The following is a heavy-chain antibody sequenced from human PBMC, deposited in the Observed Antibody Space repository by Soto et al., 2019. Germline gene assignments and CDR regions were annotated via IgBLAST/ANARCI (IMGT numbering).Heavy chain of an antibody. Sequence: GGSLRLSCSACGCTFSNYWMHWVRQAPGKGLVWVSRINSDGSSTNYADSVKGRFTISRDNAKNTLYLQMNSLRAEDTAVYYCARVGATSGLGYWGPGTLVTSPQ. CDR2: INSDGSST. CDR3: ARVGATSGLGY. V-gene: IGHV3-74*01. CDR1: GCTFSNYW. D-gene: IGHD1-26*01. J-gene: IGHJ4*02.